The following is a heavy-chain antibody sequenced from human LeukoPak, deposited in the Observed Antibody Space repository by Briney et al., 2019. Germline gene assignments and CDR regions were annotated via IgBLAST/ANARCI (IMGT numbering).Heavy chain of an antibody. D-gene: IGHD2-2*01. Sequence: ASVKVSCKASGGTFISYAISWVRQAPGQGLEWMRGIIPIFGTANYAQKFQGRVTITADKSTSTAYMELSSLRSEDTAVYYCAVVPAAIGPNYGDYEDYWGQGTLVTVSS. CDR3: AVVPAAIGPNYGDYEDY. CDR1: GGTFISYA. V-gene: IGHV1-69*06. CDR2: IIPIFGTA. J-gene: IGHJ4*02.